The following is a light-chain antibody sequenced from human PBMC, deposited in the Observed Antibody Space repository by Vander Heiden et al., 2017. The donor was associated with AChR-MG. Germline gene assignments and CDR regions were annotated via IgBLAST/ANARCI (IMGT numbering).Light chain of an antibody. Sequence: QSVLAHPPSASGTPGHRVPLCCSGSSPNIVRNSVNWSQRVPGMAPKLLIHSDDHRPSGVPDRFSGSRCGTSASMAITGLQSEDEGVYYCATWDVILTAYFFGSGTTFTVL. CDR1: SPNIVRNS. CDR2: SDD. CDR3: ATWDVILTAYF. J-gene: IGLJ1*01. V-gene: IGLV1-44*01.